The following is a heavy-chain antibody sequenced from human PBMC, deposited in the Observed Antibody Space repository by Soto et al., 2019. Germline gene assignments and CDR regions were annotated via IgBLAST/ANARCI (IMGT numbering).Heavy chain of an antibody. V-gene: IGHV5-51*01. D-gene: IGHD3-3*01. CDR2: IYPGDPDT. Sequence: GESLKISCKGSGYSFTSYWIGWVRQMPGKGLEWMGIIYPGDPDTRYSPSFQGQVTISADKSISTAYLQWSSLKASDTAMYYCARHVEYYDFWSGYFTPANYYYYMDVWGKGTTVTVYS. CDR1: GYSFTSYW. J-gene: IGHJ6*03. CDR3: ARHVEYYDFWSGYFTPANYYYYMDV.